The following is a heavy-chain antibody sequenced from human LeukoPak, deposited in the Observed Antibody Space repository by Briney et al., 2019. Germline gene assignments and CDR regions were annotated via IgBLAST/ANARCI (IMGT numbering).Heavy chain of an antibody. V-gene: IGHV1-8*01. CDR3: ARGVIAAAGNWFDP. CDR2: MNPNSGNT. J-gene: IGHJ5*02. D-gene: IGHD6-13*01. Sequence: ASVKVSCKASGYTFTSYDINWVRQATGQGLEWMGWMNPNSGNTGYAQKFQGRVTMTRNTSISTAYMEPSSLRSEDTAVYYCARGVIAAAGNWFDPWGQGTLVTVSS. CDR1: GYTFTSYD.